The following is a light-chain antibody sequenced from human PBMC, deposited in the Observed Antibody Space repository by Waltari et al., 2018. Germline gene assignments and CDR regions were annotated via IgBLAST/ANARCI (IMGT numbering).Light chain of an antibody. CDR2: KVS. Sequence: DVVMTQSPLSLPVSLGQPASISCRSSQSLVHTDGHTYLNWFQQRPGQSPRRLIYKVSNRDSGVPDRFSGSGSDTAFTLKINRVEAEDVGNYYCMQATNWPLTFGQGTKVEIQ. CDR3: MQATNWPLT. CDR1: QSLVHTDGHTY. J-gene: IGKJ1*01. V-gene: IGKV2-30*02.